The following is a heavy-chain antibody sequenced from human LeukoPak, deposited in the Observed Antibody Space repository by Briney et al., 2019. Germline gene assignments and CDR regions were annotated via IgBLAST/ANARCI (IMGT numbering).Heavy chain of an antibody. CDR3: ARGRSTGYPYYFEY. D-gene: IGHD5-12*01. J-gene: IGHJ4*02. CDR1: GYTFTSYD. CDR2: MNPNSGST. Sequence: ASVKVSFKASGYTFTSYDINWVRQATGQGLEWIGWMNPNSGSTGYAQKFQGGVTITRNTSISTAYMELSGLRSEDTAVYYCARGRSTGYPYYFEYWGQGTLVTVSS. V-gene: IGHV1-8*03.